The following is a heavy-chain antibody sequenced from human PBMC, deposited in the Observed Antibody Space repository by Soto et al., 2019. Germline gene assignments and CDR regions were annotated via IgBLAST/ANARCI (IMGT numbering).Heavy chain of an antibody. CDR2: ISYDGSNK. Sequence: QVQLVESGGGVVQPGRSLRLSCAASGFTFSSYAMHWVRQAPGKGLEWVAVISYDGSNKYYADSVKGRFTISRDNSKNTLYLKMNSLRAEDTAVYYCARSPYATFGYWGQRTLVTVSS. D-gene: IGHD2-8*01. J-gene: IGHJ4*02. CDR1: GFTFSSYA. V-gene: IGHV3-30-3*01. CDR3: ARSPYATFGY.